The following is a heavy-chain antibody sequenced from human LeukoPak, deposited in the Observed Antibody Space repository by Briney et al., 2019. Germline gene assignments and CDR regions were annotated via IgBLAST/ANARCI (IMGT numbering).Heavy chain of an antibody. D-gene: IGHD6-13*01. CDR1: GYTFTGYY. CDR2: INPIIGDT. J-gene: IGHJ4*02. Sequence: ASVKVSCKASGYTFTGYYMHWVRQAPRQGLEWMGWINPIIGDTNYAQKFQGGVTMTRDTSISTAYMELSRLRFDDTAVYYCARINSSRWYDFWGQGNLVTVSS. V-gene: IGHV1-2*02. CDR3: ARINSSRWYDF.